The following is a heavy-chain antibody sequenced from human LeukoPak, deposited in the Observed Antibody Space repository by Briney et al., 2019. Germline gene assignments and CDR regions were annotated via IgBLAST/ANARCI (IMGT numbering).Heavy chain of an antibody. D-gene: IGHD3-22*01. Sequence: PGGSLRLSCAASGFTFSSYAMSWVRQAPGKGLEWVSAISGSGGSTYYADSVKGRFTISRDNSKNTVFLQINSLRAEDTAVYYCARDRPGGYYGFDYWGQGTLVTVSS. CDR1: GFTFSSYA. V-gene: IGHV3-23*01. CDR2: ISGSGGST. CDR3: ARDRPGGYYGFDY. J-gene: IGHJ4*02.